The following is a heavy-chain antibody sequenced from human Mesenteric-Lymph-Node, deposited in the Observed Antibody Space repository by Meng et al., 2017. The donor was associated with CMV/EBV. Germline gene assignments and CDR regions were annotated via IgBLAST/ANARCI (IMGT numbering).Heavy chain of an antibody. Sequence: GESLKISCEVSGFTFSNFAMTWVRQAPGKGLEWVSVLYSDGTTYYADSVEGRFTISRDNSKNTLYFQMNSLRAEDTAVYYCARGLYLDVWGQGTTVTVSS. CDR1: GFTFSNFA. J-gene: IGHJ6*02. D-gene: IGHD2-15*01. CDR3: ARGLYLDV. CDR2: LYSDGTT. V-gene: IGHV3-53*01.